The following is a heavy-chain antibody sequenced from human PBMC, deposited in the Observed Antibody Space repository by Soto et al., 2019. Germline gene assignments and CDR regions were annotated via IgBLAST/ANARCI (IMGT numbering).Heavy chain of an antibody. CDR2: ISYDGSNK. D-gene: IGHD5-12*01. V-gene: IGHV3-30-3*01. CDR1: GFTFSSYS. Sequence: PXGSLRVSCSASGFTFSSYSMHWVRQAPGKGLEWVAVISYDGSNKYYADSVKGRFTISRDNSKNTLYLQMNSLRAEDTAVYYCARDLESARRGYSGYGLGYWGQGTLVTVSS. CDR3: ARDLESARRGYSGYGLGY. J-gene: IGHJ4*02.